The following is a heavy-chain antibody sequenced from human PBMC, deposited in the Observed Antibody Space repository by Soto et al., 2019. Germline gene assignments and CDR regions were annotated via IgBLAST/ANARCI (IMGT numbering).Heavy chain of an antibody. J-gene: IGHJ4*02. Sequence: SETLSLTCTVSGDAVSSDEYYWSWIRQHSGKGLEWIGSIFYSGSTYYNPSLKSRVNILVDTSKKQFSLKLSSVTAADTAVYYCAGGGDPYYYDSTDYHPDGGQGTLVTVSS. CDR1: GDAVSSDEYY. D-gene: IGHD3-22*01. V-gene: IGHV4-31*03. CDR2: IFYSGST. CDR3: AGGGDPYYYDSTDYHPD.